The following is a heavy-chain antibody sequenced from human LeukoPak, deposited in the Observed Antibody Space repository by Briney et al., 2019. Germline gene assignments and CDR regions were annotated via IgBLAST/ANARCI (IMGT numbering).Heavy chain of an antibody. V-gene: IGHV3-23*01. Sequence: PGGSLRLSCAASGFTFSSYAMTWVRQAPGKGLEWVSAISGNGGSTNYADSVKGRFTISRDNSKNTLYPQVNSLRAEDTAVYYCAKYRSAWSFDYWGQGTLVIVSS. CDR1: GFTFSSYA. J-gene: IGHJ4*02. CDR3: AKYRSAWSFDY. CDR2: ISGNGGST. D-gene: IGHD6-13*01.